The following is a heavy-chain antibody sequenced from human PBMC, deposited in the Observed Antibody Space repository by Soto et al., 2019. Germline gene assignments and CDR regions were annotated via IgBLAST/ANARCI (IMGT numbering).Heavy chain of an antibody. V-gene: IGHV3-23*01. CDR2: ISGIGSST. D-gene: IGHD2-15*01. J-gene: IGHJ1*01. Sequence: GGSLRLSCAASGFIFSSYAMSWVRQAPGKGLEWVSAISGIGSSTYDADSVKGRFTISRDNSKNTLYLQMNSLRAEDTAVYYCAREENCSGGTCYSEYFHRWGQGTLVTVSS. CDR1: GFIFSSYA. CDR3: AREENCSGGTCYSEYFHR.